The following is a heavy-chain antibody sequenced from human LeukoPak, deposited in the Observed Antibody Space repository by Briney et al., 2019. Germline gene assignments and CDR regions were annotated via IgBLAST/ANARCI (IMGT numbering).Heavy chain of an antibody. J-gene: IGHJ4*02. D-gene: IGHD3-3*01. Sequence: ASVKVSCKASGYTFTSYYMHWVRQAPGQGLEWMGIINPSGGSTSYAQKSQGRVTMTRDTSTSTVYMELSSLRSEDTAVYYCAREHQSGYYYHWGQGTLVTVSS. CDR1: GYTFTSYY. CDR2: INPSGGST. CDR3: AREHQSGYYYH. V-gene: IGHV1-46*01.